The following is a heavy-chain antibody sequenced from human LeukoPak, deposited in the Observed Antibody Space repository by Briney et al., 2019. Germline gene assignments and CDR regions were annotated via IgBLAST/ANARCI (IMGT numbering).Heavy chain of an antibody. D-gene: IGHD1-26*01. CDR3: AKGAVGAKY. CDR2: ISSGATTT. J-gene: IGHJ4*02. Sequence: GGSLRLSCAASGFTLTSDSMNWVRQAPGKGLEWISYISSGATTTYYADSVKGRFTISRDNAGNSLYLQINSLRVDDTAVYYCAKGAVGAKYWGQGTLVIVSS. CDR1: GFTLTSDS. V-gene: IGHV3-48*04.